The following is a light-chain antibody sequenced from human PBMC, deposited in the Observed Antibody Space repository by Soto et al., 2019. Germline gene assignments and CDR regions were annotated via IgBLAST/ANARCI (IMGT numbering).Light chain of an antibody. CDR3: QQDYSTLAT. Sequence: DIVLTQSPSSLSSSLEERATITCRAAESISRHLNWYQQKPGRAPDLLIYAASTLQNGVPYRFTGSGSGTEFTLTITGLQLEDFATYYCQQDYSTLATFGQGTRLEIK. CDR1: ESISRH. CDR2: AAS. V-gene: IGKV1-39*01. J-gene: IGKJ5*01.